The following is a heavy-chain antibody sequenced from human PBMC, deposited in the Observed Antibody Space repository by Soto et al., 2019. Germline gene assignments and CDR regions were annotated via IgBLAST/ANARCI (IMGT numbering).Heavy chain of an antibody. D-gene: IGHD1-1*01. CDR2: IYATGTT. CDR3: VRDGTKTLRDWFDP. Sequence: SETLSLTXTVSGASISGFYWSWVRKSAGKGLEWIGRIYATGTTDYNPSLKSRVMMSVDTSKKQFSLKLRSVTAADTAVYYCVRDGTKTLRDWFDPWGQGISVTVSS. J-gene: IGHJ5*02. CDR1: GASISGFY. V-gene: IGHV4-4*07.